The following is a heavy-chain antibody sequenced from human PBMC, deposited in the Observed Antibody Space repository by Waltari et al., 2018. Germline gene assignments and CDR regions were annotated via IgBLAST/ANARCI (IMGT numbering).Heavy chain of an antibody. CDR3: ARQDISYTSGCLDY. J-gene: IGHJ4*02. D-gene: IGHD6-19*01. CDR1: GGSISSRSCY. CDR2: ISYSGST. Sequence: QLQLQESGPGLVKPSETLSLTCHVSGGSISSRSCYWGWVRPSPGKGLEWIGSISYSGSTYYNPSLKSRVIISVDTSKEQFSLKLSSVTAADTAVYYCARQDISYTSGCLDYWGQGTLVTVSS. V-gene: IGHV4-39*07.